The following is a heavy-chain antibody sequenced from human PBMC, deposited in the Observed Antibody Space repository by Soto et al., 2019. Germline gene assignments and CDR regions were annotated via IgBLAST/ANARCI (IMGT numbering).Heavy chain of an antibody. CDR2: IKSKTDGGTT. CDR1: GFTFSNAW. CDR3: ATDLSYCGGDCYSWDAFDI. V-gene: IGHV3-15*01. D-gene: IGHD2-21*02. J-gene: IGHJ3*02. Sequence: GGSLRIYCAASGFTFSNAWMSWVRQAPGKGLEWVGRIKSKTDGGTTDYAAPVKGRFTISRDDSKNTLYLQMNSLKAEDTAVYYCATDLSYCGGDCYSWDAFDIWGQGTMVTVSS.